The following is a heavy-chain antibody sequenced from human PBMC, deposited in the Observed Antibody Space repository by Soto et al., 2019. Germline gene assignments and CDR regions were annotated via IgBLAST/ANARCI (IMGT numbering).Heavy chain of an antibody. CDR1: GYTFTSYA. CDR3: ARAGGNHYYYYGMDV. CDR2: INAGNGNT. Sequence: QVQLVQSGAEVKKPGASVKVSCKASGYTFTSYAMHWVRQAPGQRLEWKGWINAGNGNTKYSQKFQGRVTITRDTSASTAYMELSSLRSEDTAVYYCARAGGNHYYYYGMDVWGQGTTVTVSS. J-gene: IGHJ6*02. D-gene: IGHD2-15*01. V-gene: IGHV1-3*01.